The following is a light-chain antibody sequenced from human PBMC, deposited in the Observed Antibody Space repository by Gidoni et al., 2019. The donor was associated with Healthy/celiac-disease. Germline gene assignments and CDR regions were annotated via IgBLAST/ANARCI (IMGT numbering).Light chain of an antibody. J-gene: IGKJ1*01. CDR1: QSISSW. CDR2: KAS. V-gene: IGKV1-5*03. CDR3: QQYNRYSRT. Sequence: DIQMNQSPSTLSASVGDRVTITCRASQSISSWLAWYPQKPGKAPKLLIYKASSLESGVPSRFSGSGSGTEFTLTISSLQPYDFATYYCQQYNRYSRTFGQGTKVEIK.